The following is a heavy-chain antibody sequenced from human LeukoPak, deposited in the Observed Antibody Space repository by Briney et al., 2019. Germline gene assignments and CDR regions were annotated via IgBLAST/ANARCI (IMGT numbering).Heavy chain of an antibody. CDR1: EFTFSNAW. J-gene: IGHJ4*02. D-gene: IGHD3-3*01. CDR2: IKSKTDGGTT. V-gene: IGHV3-15*01. Sequence: GGSLRLSCAASEFTFSNAWMSWVRQAPGKGLEWVGRIKSKTDGGTTDYAAPVKGRFTISRDDSKNTLYLQMNSLKTEDTAVYYCTTDDFWSDLDYWGQGTLVTVSS. CDR3: TTDDFWSDLDY.